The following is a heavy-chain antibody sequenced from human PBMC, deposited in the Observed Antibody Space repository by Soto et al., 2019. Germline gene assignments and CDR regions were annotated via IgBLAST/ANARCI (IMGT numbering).Heavy chain of an antibody. Sequence: PVGSLRLSCAASGFAFSSYGMHWVRQAPGKGLEWVAVISYDGSNKYYTDSVKGRFTISRDNSKNTLYLQMNSLRAEDTAVYYCAKTPSDCSSTSWSEYYYYYYGMDFWGQGTTVTVSS. CDR1: GFAFSSYG. D-gene: IGHD2-2*01. CDR3: AKTPSDCSSTSWSEYYYYYYGMDF. J-gene: IGHJ6*02. V-gene: IGHV3-30*18. CDR2: ISYDGSNK.